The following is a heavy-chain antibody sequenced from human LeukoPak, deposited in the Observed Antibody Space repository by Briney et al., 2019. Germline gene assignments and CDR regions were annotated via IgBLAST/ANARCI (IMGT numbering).Heavy chain of an antibody. Sequence: PGGSLRLSCAASGFTFSDYYMSWFRQFPGKGLEWFAYISSSGRPIYYADSLKGRFTIYRDNAKNSLYLQMKRLRAEDTAVYYCARVLLADGYKEMATVGYFDYWGQGTLVTVSS. J-gene: IGHJ4*02. CDR2: ISSSGRPI. CDR1: GFTFSDYY. D-gene: IGHD5-24*01. CDR3: ARVLLADGYKEMATVGYFDY. V-gene: IGHV3-11*04.